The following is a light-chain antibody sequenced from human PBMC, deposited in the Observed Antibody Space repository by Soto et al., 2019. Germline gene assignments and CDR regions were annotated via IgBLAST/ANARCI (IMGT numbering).Light chain of an antibody. CDR3: QQYQGYSGT. CDR2: DAS. V-gene: IGKV1-5*01. CDR1: QSISTW. Sequence: DIQMTQSPSTLSASVGYRVTITCRASQSISTWLAWYQQKSGRAPRLLISDASSLHTGVPSRFSGSGSGTEFTLTISSLPSYDLAMYYSQQYQGYSGTFGQGTKVEI. J-gene: IGKJ1*01.